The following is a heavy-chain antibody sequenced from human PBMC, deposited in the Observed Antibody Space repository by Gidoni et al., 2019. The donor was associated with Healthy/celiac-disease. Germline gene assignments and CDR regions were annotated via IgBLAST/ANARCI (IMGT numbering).Heavy chain of an antibody. CDR2: ISGSGGST. CDR3: AKGDSYGSGRGYGMDV. CDR1: GFTFSSYA. D-gene: IGHD3-10*01. J-gene: IGHJ6*02. Sequence: EVQLLESGGGLVQPGGSLRLSCAASGFTFSSYAMSWVRQAPGKGLEWVSAISGSGGSTYYADSVKGRFTISRDNSKNTLYLQMNSLRAEDTAVYYCAKGDSYGSGRGYGMDVWGQGTTVTVSS. V-gene: IGHV3-23*01.